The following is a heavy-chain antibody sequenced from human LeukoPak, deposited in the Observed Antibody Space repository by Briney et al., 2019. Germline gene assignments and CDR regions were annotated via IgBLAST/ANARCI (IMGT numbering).Heavy chain of an antibody. V-gene: IGHV3-7*03. CDR3: AREDCSGGSCYPWWFDP. CDR2: INQDGSEK. J-gene: IGHJ5*02. CDR1: GVTFSSYW. Sequence: PGGSLRLSCAASGVTFSSYWMSWVRQAPGKGLEWVANINQDGSEKYYVDSVKGRFTISRDNAKNSLYLQMNSLRAEDTAVYYCAREDCSGGSCYPWWFDPWGQGTLVTVSS. D-gene: IGHD2-15*01.